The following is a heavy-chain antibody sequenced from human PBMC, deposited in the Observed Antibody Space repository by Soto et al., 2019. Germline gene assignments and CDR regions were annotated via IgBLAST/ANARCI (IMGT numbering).Heavy chain of an antibody. D-gene: IGHD3-3*01. Sequence: ESGGGLVQPGGSLRLSCAASGFTFSSYWMSWVRQAPGKGLEWVANIKQDGSEKYYVDSVKGRFTISRDNAKNSLYLQMNSLRAEDTAVYYCARDHYDFWSGYYDPNYYYGMDVWGQGTTVTVSS. J-gene: IGHJ6*02. CDR3: ARDHYDFWSGYYDPNYYYGMDV. V-gene: IGHV3-7*01. CDR1: GFTFSSYW. CDR2: IKQDGSEK.